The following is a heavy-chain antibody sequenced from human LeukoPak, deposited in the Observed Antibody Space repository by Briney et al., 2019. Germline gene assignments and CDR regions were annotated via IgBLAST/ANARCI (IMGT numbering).Heavy chain of an antibody. Sequence: GGSLRLSCAASGFTFSSYAMSWVRQAPGKGLEWVSVISGSGGSTFYADSVKGRFTISRDISRNTLYLQMNSLRAEDTAVYYCAKDSYGSGTYYFYYGMDVWGQGTTATVSS. CDR2: ISGSGGST. V-gene: IGHV3-23*01. J-gene: IGHJ6*02. CDR1: GFTFSSYA. CDR3: AKDSYGSGTYYFYYGMDV. D-gene: IGHD3-10*01.